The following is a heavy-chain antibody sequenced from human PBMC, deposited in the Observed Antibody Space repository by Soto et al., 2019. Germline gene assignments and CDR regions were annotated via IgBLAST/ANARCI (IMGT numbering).Heavy chain of an antibody. Sequence: GGSLRLSCAASGFTFSSYAMSWVRQAPGKGLEWVSAISGSGGSTYYADSVKGRFTISRDNSKNTLYLQMNSLRAEDTAVYYCAKWGLEELEHSIDYWGQGTLVTVSS. D-gene: IGHD1-1*01. CDR3: AKWGLEELEHSIDY. J-gene: IGHJ4*02. V-gene: IGHV3-23*01. CDR1: GFTFSSYA. CDR2: ISGSGGST.